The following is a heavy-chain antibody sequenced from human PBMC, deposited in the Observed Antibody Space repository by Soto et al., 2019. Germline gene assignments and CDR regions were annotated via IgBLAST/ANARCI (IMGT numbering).Heavy chain of an antibody. D-gene: IGHD3-10*01. CDR1: GFTFSDYA. J-gene: IGHJ4*02. CDR2: ISGGSSVT. V-gene: IGHV3-23*01. Sequence: GGSLRLSCTASGFTFSDYAMAWVRQAPGKGLEWVSTISGGSSVTYYGDSVKGRFTISRDNAKKTLFLQLNRLSAEDTATYYCAKVLSKNYYYPFDFWGQGTQVTVS. CDR3: AKVLSKNYYYPFDF.